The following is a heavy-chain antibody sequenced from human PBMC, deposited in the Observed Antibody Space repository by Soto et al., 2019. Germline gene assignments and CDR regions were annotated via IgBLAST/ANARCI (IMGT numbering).Heavy chain of an antibody. Sequence: EVQLVESGGGLVQPGGSLRLSCAASGFTFSTYWMHWVRQPPGKGLVWVSRINNDGSNTAYADSVKGRFTISRDNAQSTLYLQMNSLRAEDTAVYYCARDPLIGTTDYGLDVSGQGTTVSVSS. CDR3: ARDPLIGTTDYGLDV. J-gene: IGHJ6*02. CDR1: GFTFSTYW. D-gene: IGHD1-7*01. CDR2: INNDGSNT. V-gene: IGHV3-74*01.